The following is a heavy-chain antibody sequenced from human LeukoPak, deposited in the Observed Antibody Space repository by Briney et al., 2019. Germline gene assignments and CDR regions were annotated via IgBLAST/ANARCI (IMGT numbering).Heavy chain of an antibody. V-gene: IGHV1-18*01. CDR1: GYTFSNYG. CDR2: ITAYNRNT. J-gene: IGHJ4*02. Sequence: GASVKVSCKASGYTFSNYGISWVRQAPGQGLEWTGWITAYNRNTNYAQKFQGRVTMTTDTSTSTAYMELRSLRSDDTAVYYCARGEGFDDYWGQGTLVTVSS. D-gene: IGHD3-10*01. CDR3: ARGEGFDDY.